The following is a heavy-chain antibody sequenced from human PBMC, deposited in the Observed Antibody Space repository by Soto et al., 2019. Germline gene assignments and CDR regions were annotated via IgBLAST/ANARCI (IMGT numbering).Heavy chain of an antibody. Sequence: SETLSLTCTVSGGSVSSGGYFWSWIRQPPGEGLEWIGHIYNSGSTYSNPSLRGRVTISVDKSKILFSLKLTSVTAADTAVYYCARVGCSGGTCYSEKYYFDYWGQGTLVTVSS. CDR1: GGSVSSGGYF. V-gene: IGHV4-30-4*01. J-gene: IGHJ4*02. CDR2: IYNSGST. CDR3: ARVGCSGGTCYSEKYYFDY. D-gene: IGHD2-15*01.